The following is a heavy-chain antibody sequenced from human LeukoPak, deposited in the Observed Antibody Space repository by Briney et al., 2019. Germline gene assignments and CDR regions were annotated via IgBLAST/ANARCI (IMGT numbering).Heavy chain of an antibody. Sequence: SETLSLTCTVSGGSISSHYYWGWIRQPPGKGLEWIGSMYYSGSTYYNPSLKSRVTISVDTSKNQFSLKLSSATAADTAVYYCARQAVAGRTFDYWGQGTLVTVSS. CDR2: MYYSGST. J-gene: IGHJ4*02. CDR1: GGSISSHYY. CDR3: ARQAVAGRTFDY. D-gene: IGHD6-19*01. V-gene: IGHV4-39*01.